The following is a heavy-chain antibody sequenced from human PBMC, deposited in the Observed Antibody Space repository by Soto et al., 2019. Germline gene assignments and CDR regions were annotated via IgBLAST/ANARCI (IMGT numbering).Heavy chain of an antibody. CDR2: MYHTGNT. J-gene: IGHJ4*01. V-gene: IGHV4-4*02. CDR3: GRDPSSFAS. Sequence: SETLSLTCAVSGDSISSLNWWSWVRQPPGKGLEWIAEMYHTGNTYYNPSLKSRVTISLDKSKNQFSLKLSSVTAADTAVYYWGRDPSSFASGAHGPLVPASS. CDR1: GDSISSLNW.